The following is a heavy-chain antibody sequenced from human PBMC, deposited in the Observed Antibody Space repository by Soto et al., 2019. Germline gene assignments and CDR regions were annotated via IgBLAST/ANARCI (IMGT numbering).Heavy chain of an antibody. CDR3: ARALPYYYGSGSSHYYFDY. V-gene: IGHV5-51*01. Sequence: GESLKISCKGSGYSFTSYWIGWVRQMPGKGLEWMGIIYPGDSDTRYSPSFQGQVTISADKSISTAYLQWSSLKALDTAMYYCARALPYYYGSGSSHYYFDYWGQGTLVTVSS. J-gene: IGHJ4*02. CDR2: IYPGDSDT. D-gene: IGHD3-10*01. CDR1: GYSFTSYW.